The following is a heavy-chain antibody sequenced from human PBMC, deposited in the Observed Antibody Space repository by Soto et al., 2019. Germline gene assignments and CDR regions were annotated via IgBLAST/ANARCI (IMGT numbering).Heavy chain of an antibody. CDR2: IWFDGSNE. Sequence: GGSLRLSCVASGFTFSSYGMHWVRQAPGKGLEWVAVIWFDGSNEYYADSVKGRFTISRDNSKNALYLQMNSLRAEDTAVYYCARVLHMIIVPPYAFDIWGQGTMVTVSS. V-gene: IGHV3-33*01. D-gene: IGHD3-22*01. J-gene: IGHJ3*02. CDR3: ARVLHMIIVPPYAFDI. CDR1: GFTFSSYG.